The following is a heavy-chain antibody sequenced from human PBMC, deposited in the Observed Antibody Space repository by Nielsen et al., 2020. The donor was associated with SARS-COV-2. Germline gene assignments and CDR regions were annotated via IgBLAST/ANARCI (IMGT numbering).Heavy chain of an antibody. J-gene: IGHJ1*01. V-gene: IGHV4-31*03. CDR3: AMLKQQLADEYFQH. D-gene: IGHD6-13*01. Sequence: SETLSLTCTVSGGSISSGGYYWSWIRQHPGKGLEWIGYIYYSGSTYYNPSLKSRVTISVDTSKNQFSLKLSSVTAADTAVYYCAMLKQQLADEYFQHWGQGTLVTVSS. CDR1: GGSISSGGYY. CDR2: IYYSGST.